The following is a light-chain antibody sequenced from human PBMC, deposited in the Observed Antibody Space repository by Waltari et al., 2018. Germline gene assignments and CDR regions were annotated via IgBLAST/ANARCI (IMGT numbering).Light chain of an antibody. J-gene: IGLJ3*02. CDR2: ENH. CDR1: SSNVGKNF. Sequence: QSVLTQPPSVSAAPGQTVTISCSGSSSNVGKNFVSWYQQIPGPAPKLIIYENHKRPSGIPDRFSGSKSGTSATLAIAGLQTGDEADYYFGTWDSSLSAWVFGGGTKLTVL. V-gene: IGLV1-51*02. CDR3: GTWDSSLSAWV.